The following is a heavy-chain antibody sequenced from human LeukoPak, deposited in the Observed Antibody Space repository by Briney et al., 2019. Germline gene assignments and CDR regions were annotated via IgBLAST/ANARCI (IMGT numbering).Heavy chain of an antibody. CDR3: ASLYRGYSYGSRAFDY. CDR2: INHSGST. CDR1: GGAFRGYY. J-gene: IGHJ4*02. D-gene: IGHD5-18*01. Sequence: PSETLSLTCPVYGGAFRGYYWSWVRQPPGKGLEWVGGINHSGSTNYNPSLKSRVTISVDTSKNQFSLKLSSVTAADTAVYYCASLYRGYSYGSRAFDYWGQGTLVTVSS. V-gene: IGHV4-34*01.